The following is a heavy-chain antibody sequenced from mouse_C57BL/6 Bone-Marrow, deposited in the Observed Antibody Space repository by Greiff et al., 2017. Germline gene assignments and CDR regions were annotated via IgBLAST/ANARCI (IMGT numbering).Heavy chain of an antibody. CDR2: IYPRSGNT. J-gene: IGHJ3*01. CDR3: APPWFAY. V-gene: IGHV1-81*01. CDR1: GYTFTSYG. Sequence: QVQLKQSGAELARPGASVKLSCKASGYTFTSYGISWVKQRTGQGLEWIGEIYPRSGNTYYNEKFKGKATLTADKSSSTAYMELRSLTSEDSAVYFCAPPWFAYWGQGTLVTVSA.